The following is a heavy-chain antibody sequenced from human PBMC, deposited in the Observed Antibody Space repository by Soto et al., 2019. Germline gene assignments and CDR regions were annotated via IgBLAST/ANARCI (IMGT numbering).Heavy chain of an antibody. V-gene: IGHV4-34*01. J-gene: IGHJ5*02. CDR3: ARVPAAKEGNWFDP. D-gene: IGHD2-2*01. Sequence: TLSLTCAVYGGSFSGYYWSWIRQPPGKGLEWIGEINHSGSTNYNPSLKSRVTISVDTSKNQFSLKLSSVTAADTAVYYCARVPAAKEGNWFDPWGQGTLVTVSS. CDR1: GGSFSGYY. CDR2: INHSGST.